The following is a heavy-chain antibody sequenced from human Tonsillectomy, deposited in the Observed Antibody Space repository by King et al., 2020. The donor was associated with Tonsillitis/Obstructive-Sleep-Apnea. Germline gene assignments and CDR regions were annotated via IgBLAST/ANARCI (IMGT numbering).Heavy chain of an antibody. CDR3: ARVRYYYDSSGYRWFDP. CDR1: GFTFSSYW. D-gene: IGHD3-22*01. CDR2: IKQDGSEK. Sequence: EVQLVESGGGLVQPGGSLRLSCAASGFTFSSYWMSWVRQAPGNGLEWVANIKQDGSEKKYVDSVKGRFTISRDNADNSLYLQMNSLRAEDTAVYYCARVRYYYDSSGYRWFDPWGQGTLVTVSS. V-gene: IGHV3-7*04. J-gene: IGHJ5*02.